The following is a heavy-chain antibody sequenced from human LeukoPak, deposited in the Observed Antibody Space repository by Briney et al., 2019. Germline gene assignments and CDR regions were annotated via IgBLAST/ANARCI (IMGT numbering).Heavy chain of an antibody. CDR2: IYYSGST. Sequence: SETLSLTCTVSGGSISSSSYYWGWIRQPPGKGLEWIGSIYYSGSTYYNPSLKSRVTISVDTSKNQFSLKLSSVTAADTAVYYCARRGLRYCSSTSCYPLNWFDPWGQGTLVTVSS. V-gene: IGHV4-39*01. CDR1: GGSISSSSYY. J-gene: IGHJ5*02. D-gene: IGHD2-2*01. CDR3: ARRGLRYCSSTSCYPLNWFDP.